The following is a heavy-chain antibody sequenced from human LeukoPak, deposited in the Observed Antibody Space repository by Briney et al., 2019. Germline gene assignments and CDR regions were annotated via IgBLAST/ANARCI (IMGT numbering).Heavy chain of an antibody. D-gene: IGHD3-22*01. V-gene: IGHV5-51*01. CDR1: EYRFTSYW. CDR3: ARRYYYDTSGYYLAHDAFDI. CDR2: IYPGDSET. Sequence: GESLKISCKGSEYRFTSYWIGWVRQMPGKGLEWMGIIYPGDSETRYSPSFQGQVTISADKSISTAYLQWSSLKASDTAMYYCARRYYYDTSGYYLAHDAFDIWGQGTMVTVSS. J-gene: IGHJ3*02.